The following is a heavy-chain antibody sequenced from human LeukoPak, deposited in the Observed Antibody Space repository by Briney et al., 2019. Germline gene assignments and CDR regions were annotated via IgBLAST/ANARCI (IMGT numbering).Heavy chain of an antibody. CDR2: IVVGSGNT. D-gene: IGHD4-17*01. Sequence: SVKVSCKASGFTFTSSAVQWVRQARGQRLEWIGWIVVGSGNTNYAQKFQERVTITRDMSTSTAYMELSSLRSEDTAVYYCAADPGHYGDYDFDYWGQGTLVTVSS. CDR1: GFTFTSSA. V-gene: IGHV1-58*01. J-gene: IGHJ4*02. CDR3: AADPGHYGDYDFDY.